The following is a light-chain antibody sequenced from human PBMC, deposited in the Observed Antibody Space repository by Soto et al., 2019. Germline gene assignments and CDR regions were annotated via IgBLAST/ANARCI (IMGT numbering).Light chain of an antibody. CDR1: NIGRKS. J-gene: IGLJ2*01. CDR3: QVWDSSTDHVI. CDR2: DDS. Sequence: SYELTHEPSMSLVPGQTARMTCGGSNIGRKSVHWCQQKPGQAAVLVVYDDSGRASGIPELFSGSNSANTAILTISRVEAWDGADYYCQVWDSSTDHVICVAGTQLPS. V-gene: IGLV3-21*02.